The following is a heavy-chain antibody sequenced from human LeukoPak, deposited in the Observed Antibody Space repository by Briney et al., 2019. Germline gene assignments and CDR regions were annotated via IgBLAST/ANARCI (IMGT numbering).Heavy chain of an antibody. CDR1: GYTFTSYD. D-gene: IGHD6-19*01. V-gene: IGHV1-8*01. Sequence: ASVKVSCKASGYTFTSYDINWVRQATGQGLEWMGWMNPNSGNTGYAQKFQGRVTMTRNTSISTAYMELSSLRSEDTAVYYYARDQYSSGWYYYYGMDVWGQGTTVTVSS. CDR2: MNPNSGNT. J-gene: IGHJ6*02. CDR3: ARDQYSSGWYYYYGMDV.